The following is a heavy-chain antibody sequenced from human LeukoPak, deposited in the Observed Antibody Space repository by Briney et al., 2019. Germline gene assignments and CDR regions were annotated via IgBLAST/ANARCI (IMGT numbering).Heavy chain of an antibody. Sequence: PSETLSLTCTVSGGSISSGGYYWSWIRQHPGKGLEWIGYIYYSGSTYYNQSLKSRVTISVDTSKNQFSLKLSSVTAADTAVYYCARSTVTTPYFDYWGQGTLVTVSS. CDR2: IYYSGST. CDR3: ARSTVTTPYFDY. V-gene: IGHV4-31*03. J-gene: IGHJ4*02. CDR1: GGSISSGGYY. D-gene: IGHD4-11*01.